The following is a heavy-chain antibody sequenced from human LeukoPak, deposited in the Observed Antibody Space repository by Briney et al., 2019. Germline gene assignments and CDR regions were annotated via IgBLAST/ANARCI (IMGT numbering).Heavy chain of an antibody. D-gene: IGHD3-10*01. Sequence: GASVKVSCKASGYSFTSYGLSWVRQAPGQGLEWMGWISAYNGKTFYAEKFQGRVTMTRDTSTNTAYMELRSLGSGDTAVYYCARDPRRVLLWFGEQESVWFDPWGQGTLVTVSS. J-gene: IGHJ5*02. CDR1: GYSFTSYG. V-gene: IGHV1-18*01. CDR3: ARDPRRVLLWFGEQESVWFDP. CDR2: ISAYNGKT.